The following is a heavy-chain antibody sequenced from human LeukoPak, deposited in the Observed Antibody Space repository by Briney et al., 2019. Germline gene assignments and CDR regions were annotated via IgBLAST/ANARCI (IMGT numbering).Heavy chain of an antibody. CDR1: GFTFSSYA. CDR3: ARAGGNPYFDY. Sequence: TGGSLRLSCAASGFTFSSYAMHWVRQAPGKGLEWVAVISYDGSNKYYAGSVKGRFTISRDNSKNTLYLQMNSLRAEDTAVYYCARAGGNPYFDYWGQGTLVTVSS. V-gene: IGHV3-30-3*01. J-gene: IGHJ4*02. D-gene: IGHD4-23*01. CDR2: ISYDGSNK.